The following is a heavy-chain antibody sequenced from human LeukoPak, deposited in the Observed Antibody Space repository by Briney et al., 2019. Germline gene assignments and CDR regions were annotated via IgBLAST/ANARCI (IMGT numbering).Heavy chain of an antibody. CDR1: GGSISSSSYY. J-gene: IGHJ4*02. CDR2: IYYSGST. CDR3: ARLWDGDYPDY. D-gene: IGHD3-16*01. V-gene: IGHV4-39*01. Sequence: PSQTLSLTCTVSGGSISSSSYYWGWIRQPPGKGLEWIGSIYYSGSTYYNPSLKSRVTISVDTSKNQFSLKLSSVTAADTAVYYCARLWDGDYPDYWGQGTLVTVSS.